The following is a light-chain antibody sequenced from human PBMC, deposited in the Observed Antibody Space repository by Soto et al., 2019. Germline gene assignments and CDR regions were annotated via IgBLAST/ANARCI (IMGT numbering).Light chain of an antibody. J-gene: IGKJ1*01. V-gene: IGKV3-20*01. CDR2: GAS. CDR1: QSVSKY. CDR3: QQYGGSPQT. Sequence: EIVLTQSPGTLALSPGEGATLSCRASQSVSKYFAWYQQKPGQAPRLLIYGASSRATGIPDSFSGSGSGTDFTLTISRLEPEDFAVYYGQQYGGSPQTFGQGTKVEIK.